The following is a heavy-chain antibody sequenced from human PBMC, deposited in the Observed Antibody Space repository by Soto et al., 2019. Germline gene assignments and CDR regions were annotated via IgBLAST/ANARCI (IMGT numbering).Heavy chain of an antibody. V-gene: IGHV3-48*01. J-gene: IGHJ6*02. CDR2: ISSSSSTI. CDR3: ARVLGPGDLWSGYYPYYYYYYGMDV. CDR1: GLTFSSYS. Sequence: GGSLRLSCAASGLTFSSYSMNWVRQAPGKGLEWVSYISSSSSTIYYADSVKGRFTIPRDNSKNTLYLQMNSLRAEDTAVYYCARVLGPGDLWSGYYPYYYYYYGMDVWGQGTTVTVSS. D-gene: IGHD3-3*01.